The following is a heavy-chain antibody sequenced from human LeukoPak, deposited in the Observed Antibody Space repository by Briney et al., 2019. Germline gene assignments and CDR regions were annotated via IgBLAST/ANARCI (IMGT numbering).Heavy chain of an antibody. CDR1: GGTFSNYT. CDR3: ARGGLGIAVAGKFDP. V-gene: IGHV1-69*05. CDR2: INPIFGTA. Sequence: GASVTVSCKASGGTFSNYTISWVRQAPGQGLEWMGGINPIFGTANYAQKFQGRVTITTDESTSTAYMELSSLRSEDTAVYYCARGGLGIAVAGKFDPWDQGTLVTVSS. D-gene: IGHD6-19*01. J-gene: IGHJ5*02.